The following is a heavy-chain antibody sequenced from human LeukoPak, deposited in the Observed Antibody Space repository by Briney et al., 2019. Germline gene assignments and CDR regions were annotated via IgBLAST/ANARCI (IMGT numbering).Heavy chain of an antibody. D-gene: IGHD5-18*01. CDR1: GGSIRSYY. CDR3: AREVDTAMGNPFDY. Sequence: SETLSLTCTVSGGSIRSYYWSWIRQPPGKGLEWIGYIYYSGSTNYDPSLKSRVTISVDTSKNQFSLKLSSVTAADTAVYYCAREVDTAMGNPFDYWGQGTLVTVSS. CDR2: IYYSGST. J-gene: IGHJ4*02. V-gene: IGHV4-59*01.